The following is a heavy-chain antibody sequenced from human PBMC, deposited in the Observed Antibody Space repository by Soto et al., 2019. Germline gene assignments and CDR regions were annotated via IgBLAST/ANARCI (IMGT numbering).Heavy chain of an antibody. CDR1: GYTFTNND. D-gene: IGHD3-22*01. J-gene: IGHJ4*02. V-gene: IGHV1-8*01. CDR3: ARGVSYDESGHYLRLVFDY. CDR2: MNTNTNTT. Sequence: ASVKVSCKASGYTFTNNDINWVRQAPGQGLEWIGWMNTNTNTTDSAEVFEGRVSLTWDTSISTAYMQLSGLRDDDTAVYYCARGVSYDESGHYLRLVFDYWGQGALVTVSS.